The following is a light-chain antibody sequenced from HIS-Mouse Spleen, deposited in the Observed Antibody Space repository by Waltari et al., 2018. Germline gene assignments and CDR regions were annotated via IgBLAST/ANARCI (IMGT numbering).Light chain of an antibody. CDR1: SSDVGGYNY. J-gene: IGLJ2*01. CDR2: DVS. Sequence: QSALTQPASVSGSPGQSITISCTGTSSDVGGYNYVSWYQQHLGKAPKPMIYDVSNRPSGVVNRFSGSKSGNTASLTISGLQAEDEADYYCSSYTSSSTLVFGGGTKLTVL. CDR3: SSYTSSSTLV. V-gene: IGLV2-14*03.